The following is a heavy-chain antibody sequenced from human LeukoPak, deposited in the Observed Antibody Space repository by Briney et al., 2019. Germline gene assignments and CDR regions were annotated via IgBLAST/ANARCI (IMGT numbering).Heavy chain of an antibody. V-gene: IGHV4-39*01. J-gene: IGHJ3*02. CDR1: GGSISSCSNY. D-gene: IGHD2-21*01. Sequence: SETLSLTCTVSGGSISSCSNYWGWIRQPPGKGLEWIWSMYYSGNTYYNPSLKSRVTISVDTSKNQLSLELSSVTAADTAVYYCATIAPGTHAFDIWGQGTMVSVSS. CDR3: ATIAPGTHAFDI. CDR2: MYYSGNT.